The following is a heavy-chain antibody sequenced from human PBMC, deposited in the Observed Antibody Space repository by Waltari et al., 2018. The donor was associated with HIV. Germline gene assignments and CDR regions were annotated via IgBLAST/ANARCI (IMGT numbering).Heavy chain of an antibody. J-gene: IGHJ5*02. Sequence: QVQLQESGPGLLKPSETLSLTCTVSGGSISGYYWNWIRQPPRKGLEWIGYVYYSGSTIYHPSLKTRVTTSWDTPTNQFCLRMNSATAADTAVYCCARSRTGYGGTDSWGQGTLVTVSS. CDR3: ARSRTGYGGTDS. CDR2: VYYSGST. D-gene: IGHD5-12*01. CDR1: GGSISGYY. V-gene: IGHV4-59*01.